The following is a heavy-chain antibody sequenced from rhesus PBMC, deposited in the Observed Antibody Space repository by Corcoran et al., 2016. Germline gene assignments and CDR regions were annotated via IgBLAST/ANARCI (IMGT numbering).Heavy chain of an antibody. V-gene: IGHV4-80*01. CDR3: ATLLVSGYYTGIYYFDY. CDR1: GGSFSSYW. CDR2: INGNSGST. Sequence: QVQLQESGPGLVKPSETLSLTCAVSGGSFSSYWWSWIRQPPGKGLEWIWEINGNSGSTNFNPSLKSRVTISKGASKNLFSLTRSAVTAADTAVYYCATLLVSGYYTGIYYFDYWGQGVLVTVSS. D-gene: IGHD3-28*01. J-gene: IGHJ4*01.